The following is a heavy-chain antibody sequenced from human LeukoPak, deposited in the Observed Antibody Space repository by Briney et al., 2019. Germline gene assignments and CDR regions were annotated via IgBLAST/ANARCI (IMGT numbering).Heavy chain of an antibody. CDR2: ISWNSGSI. D-gene: IGHD6-13*01. Sequence: GGSLRLSCAASGFTFDDYAMHWVRQAPGKGLEWVSGISWNSGSIGYADSVKGRFTISRDNAKNTLYLQMNSLRAEDTAVYYCARVSSSSWWALDYWGQGTLVTVSS. CDR1: GFTFDDYA. J-gene: IGHJ4*02. V-gene: IGHV3-9*01. CDR3: ARVSSSSWWALDY.